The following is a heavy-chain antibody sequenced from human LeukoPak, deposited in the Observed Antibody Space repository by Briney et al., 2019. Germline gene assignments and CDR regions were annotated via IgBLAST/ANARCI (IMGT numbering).Heavy chain of an antibody. Sequence: SETLSLTCTVSGGSISSSSYYWGWIRQPPGKGLEWIGSIYYSGSTYYNPSLKSRVTISVDTSKNQFSLKLSSVTAADTAVYYCASLCSGGSRPDAFDIWGQGTMVTVSS. V-gene: IGHV4-39*07. CDR2: IYYSGST. CDR3: ASLCSGGSRPDAFDI. J-gene: IGHJ3*02. CDR1: GGSISSSSYY. D-gene: IGHD2-15*01.